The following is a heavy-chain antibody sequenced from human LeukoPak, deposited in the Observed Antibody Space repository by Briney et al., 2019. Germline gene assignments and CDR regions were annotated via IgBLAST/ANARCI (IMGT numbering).Heavy chain of an antibody. J-gene: IGHJ4*02. V-gene: IGHV4-59*01. D-gene: IGHD2-15*01. Sequence: SETLSLTCTVSGGSISSSYWSWIRQPPGKGLGWIGYIYYSGSTNYNPSLKSRVTISVDTSKNQFSLKLSSVTAADTAVYYCARDSGDWGQGTLVTVSS. CDR3: ARDSGD. CDR2: IYYSGST. CDR1: GGSISSSY.